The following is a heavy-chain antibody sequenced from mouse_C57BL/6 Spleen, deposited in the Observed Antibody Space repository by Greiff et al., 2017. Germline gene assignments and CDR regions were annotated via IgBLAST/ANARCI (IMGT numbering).Heavy chain of an antibody. V-gene: IGHV1-39*01. CDR1: GYSFTDYN. Sequence: VQLQQSGPELVKPGASVKISCKASGYSFTDYNMNWVKQSNGKSLEWIGVINPNYGTTSYTQKFKGKATLTVDKSSSTAYMQHNSLTSEDSAVDNGGRAHYYGSRDYAMDYWGQGTSVTVSS. D-gene: IGHD1-1*01. CDR3: GRAHYYGSRDYAMDY. CDR2: INPNYGTT. J-gene: IGHJ4*01.